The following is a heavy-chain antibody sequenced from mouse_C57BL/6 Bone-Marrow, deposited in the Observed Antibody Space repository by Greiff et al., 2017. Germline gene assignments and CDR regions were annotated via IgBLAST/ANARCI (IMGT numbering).Heavy chain of an antibody. J-gene: IGHJ2*01. Sequence: VQLQQPGAELVMPGASVKLSCKASGYTFTSYWMHWVKQRPGQGLEWIGEIDPSDSYTNYNQKFKGKSTLTVDKSSSTAYMQLSSLTSEDSAVYYCARGLTGYYFDYWGQGTTLTVSP. D-gene: IGHD4-1*01. CDR1: GYTFTSYW. CDR2: IDPSDSYT. V-gene: IGHV1-69*01. CDR3: ARGLTGYYFDY.